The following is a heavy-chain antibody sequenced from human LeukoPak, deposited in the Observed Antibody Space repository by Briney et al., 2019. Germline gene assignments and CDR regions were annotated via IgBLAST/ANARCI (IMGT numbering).Heavy chain of an antibody. V-gene: IGHV3-23*01. CDR3: AKIGVVATISDY. Sequence: GGSLGLSCAASGFTFSSDAMSWVRQAPGKGLEWVSAISGSGGSTYYADSAKGRFTISRDNSKNTLYLQMNSESAEDTAVYYCAKIGVVATISDYWGQGTLVTFSS. CDR2: ISGSGGST. D-gene: IGHD5-12*01. J-gene: IGHJ4*02. CDR1: GFTFSSDA.